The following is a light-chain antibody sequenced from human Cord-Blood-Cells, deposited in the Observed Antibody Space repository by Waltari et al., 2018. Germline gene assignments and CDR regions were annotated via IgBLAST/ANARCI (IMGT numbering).Light chain of an antibody. Sequence: QSALTQPASLSGSPGQSITISCTGTSSEVGSYNLVSWYQQHPGKAPRLMIYAGSKRPLGVSNRFSVSKSGNTSPLTISGLQAEDAADYYCCSYAGSSTWVFGGGTKLTVL. J-gene: IGLJ3*02. CDR1: SSEVGSYNL. V-gene: IGLV2-23*01. CDR2: AGS. CDR3: CSYAGSSTWV.